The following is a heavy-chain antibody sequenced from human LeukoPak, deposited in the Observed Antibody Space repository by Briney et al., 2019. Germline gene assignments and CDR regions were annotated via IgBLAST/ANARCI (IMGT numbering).Heavy chain of an antibody. CDR3: ARGDYGDRSDP. V-gene: IGHV4-59*01. D-gene: IGHD4-17*01. CDR1: GGSISSYY. CDR2: IYYSGST. J-gene: IGHJ5*02. Sequence: PSETLSLTCTVSGGSISSYYWSWIRQPPGKGLEWIGYIYYSGSTNYNPSLKSRVTISVDTSKNQFSLKLSSVTAADTAVYYCARGDYGDRSDPWGQGTLVTVSS.